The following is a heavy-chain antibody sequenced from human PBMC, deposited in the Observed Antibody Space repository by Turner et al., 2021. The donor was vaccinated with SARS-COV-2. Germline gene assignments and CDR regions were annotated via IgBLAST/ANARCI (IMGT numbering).Heavy chain of an antibody. CDR2: ISYDGSNK. Sequence: QVQLVWSGGGAVQPGGPLRHSFAASGLSLRTYGLHWVRQAPGKGLEWVAVISYDGSNKYYADSVKGRFTISRDNSKNTLYLQMNSLRAEDTAVYYCAKAETYSSGWSGGRSYYYYYMDVWGKGTTVTVSS. J-gene: IGHJ6*03. V-gene: IGHV3-30*18. D-gene: IGHD6-19*01. CDR3: AKAETYSSGWSGGRSYYYYYMDV. CDR1: GLSLRTYG.